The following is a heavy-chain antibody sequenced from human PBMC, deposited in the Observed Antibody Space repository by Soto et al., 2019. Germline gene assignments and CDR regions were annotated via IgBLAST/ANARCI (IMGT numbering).Heavy chain of an antibody. CDR2: IYYSGST. J-gene: IGHJ5*02. CDR3: ARHDIVVVPAAMRSWVGWFDP. CDR1: GGSISSSSYY. D-gene: IGHD2-2*01. V-gene: IGHV4-39*01. Sequence: QLQLQESGPGLVKPSETLSLTCTVSGGSISSSSYYWGWIRQPPGKGLEWIGSIYYSGSTYYNPSLNSRVTISVDTSKNQFSLKLSSVTAADTAVYYCARHDIVVVPAAMRSWVGWFDPWGQGTLVTVSS.